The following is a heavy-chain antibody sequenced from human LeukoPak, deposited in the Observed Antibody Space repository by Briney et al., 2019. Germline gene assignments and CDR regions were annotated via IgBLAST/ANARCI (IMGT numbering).Heavy chain of an antibody. J-gene: IGHJ5*02. CDR2: IYYSGNT. D-gene: IGHD1-26*01. CDR1: GDSISTSNSY. Sequence: SETLSLTCTVSGDSISTSNSYWGWIRQPPGKGLEWIGSIYYSGNTNYNPSLKSRVTISVDTSKNQFSLNLSSVTAADTAVYYCARGLIVGATWGENSNCFDPWGQGTLVTVSS. CDR3: ARGLIVGATWGENSNCFDP. V-gene: IGHV4-39*07.